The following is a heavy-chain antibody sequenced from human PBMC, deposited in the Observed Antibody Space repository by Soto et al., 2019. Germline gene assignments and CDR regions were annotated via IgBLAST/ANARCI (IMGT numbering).Heavy chain of an antibody. CDR2: IWYDGINK. V-gene: IGHV3-33*01. Sequence: QVQLVESGGGVVQPGRSLRLSCAASGFTFSSYGMHWVRQAPGKGLEWVAVIWYDGINKYYADSVKGRFTISRDNSKNTLYLQMNSLRAEDTAVYYCARDKIAVAGAIDYWGQGTLVTVSS. J-gene: IGHJ4*02. D-gene: IGHD6-19*01. CDR1: GFTFSSYG. CDR3: ARDKIAVAGAIDY.